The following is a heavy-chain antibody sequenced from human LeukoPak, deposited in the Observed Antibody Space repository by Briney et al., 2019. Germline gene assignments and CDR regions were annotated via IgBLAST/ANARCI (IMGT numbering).Heavy chain of an antibody. J-gene: IGHJ5*02. D-gene: IGHD6-13*01. CDR2: ISYDGSNK. Sequence: GGSLRLSCAASGFTFSSYAMHWVRQAPGKGLEWVAVISYDGSNKYYADSVKGRFTISRDNSKNTLYLQMNSLRAEDTAVYYCARDRYSSSWFSPGDWFDPWGQGTLVTVSP. V-gene: IGHV3-30-3*01. CDR3: ARDRYSSSWFSPGDWFDP. CDR1: GFTFSSYA.